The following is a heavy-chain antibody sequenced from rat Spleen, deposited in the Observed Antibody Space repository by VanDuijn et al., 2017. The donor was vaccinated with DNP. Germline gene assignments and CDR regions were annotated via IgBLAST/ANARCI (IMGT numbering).Heavy chain of an antibody. V-gene: IGHV5-29*01. CDR1: GFTFSSFA. J-gene: IGHJ3*01. Sequence: EVQLVESGGGLVQPGRSMKLSCAASGFTFSSFAMAWVRQAPTKGLEWVASISYDGSDTYYRDSVKGRFTISRNIARSSLYLQMDSLRSEDTSTYYCTRHQYYDGTYYNWFAYWGQGTLVTVSS. CDR3: TRHQYYDGTYYNWFAY. CDR2: ISYDGSDT. D-gene: IGHD1-12*02.